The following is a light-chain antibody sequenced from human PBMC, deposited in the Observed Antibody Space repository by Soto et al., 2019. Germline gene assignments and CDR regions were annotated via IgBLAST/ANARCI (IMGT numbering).Light chain of an antibody. CDR3: QQYHNWPPIT. J-gene: IGKJ5*01. CDR2: SAS. CDR1: QGISSY. Sequence: DIQLTQSPSSLSASVGDRVTITCRVSQGISSYLNWYRQKPGKVPKLLIYSASNLQSGVPSRFSGSGSGTEFTLTISSLQSEDFAVYYCQQYHNWPPITFGQGTRLEIK. V-gene: IGKV1-27*01.